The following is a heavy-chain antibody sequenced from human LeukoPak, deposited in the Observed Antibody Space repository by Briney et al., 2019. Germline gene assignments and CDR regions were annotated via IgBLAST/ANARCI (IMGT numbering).Heavy chain of an antibody. CDR3: AKGRYYYYYMDV. CDR1: GFTFSSYG. J-gene: IGHJ6*03. Sequence: GGSLRLSCAASGFTFSSYGMSWVRQAAGKGLEWVSAISGSGGTTYYADSVKGRFTISRDNSKNTLYLQMNSLSAEDTAIYYCAKGRYYYYYMDVWGKGATVTISS. CDR2: ISGSGGTT. V-gene: IGHV3-23*01.